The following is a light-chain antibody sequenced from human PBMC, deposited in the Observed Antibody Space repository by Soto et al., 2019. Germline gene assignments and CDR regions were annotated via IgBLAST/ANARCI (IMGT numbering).Light chain of an antibody. Sequence: EIVMTQSPATLSVSPGERATLSCRASQSVSINLACYQQKPGQAPRLLSYGASTRATGIPARFSGSGSGTEFTLTISGLQSEDFAVYYCQQYNNWPRTFGGGTKVEIK. CDR3: QQYNNWPRT. J-gene: IGKJ4*01. CDR1: QSVSIN. V-gene: IGKV3-15*01. CDR2: GAS.